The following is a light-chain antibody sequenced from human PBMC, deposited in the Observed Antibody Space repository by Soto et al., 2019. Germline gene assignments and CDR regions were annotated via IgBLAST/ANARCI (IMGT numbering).Light chain of an antibody. CDR2: GAS. J-gene: IGKJ1*01. V-gene: IGKV3-15*01. CDR3: HQRQSWPRT. CDR1: QSVSSN. Sequence: EIGMTQSPATLSVSPGERATLSCRASQSVSSNLAWYQQKPGQAPRLLIYGASTRATGIPARFSGSGSGTEFTLTISSLQSEDFAVYYCHQRQSWPRTFGQGTKVDIK.